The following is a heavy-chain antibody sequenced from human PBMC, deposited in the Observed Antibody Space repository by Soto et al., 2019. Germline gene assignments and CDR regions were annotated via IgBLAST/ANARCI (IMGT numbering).Heavy chain of an antibody. V-gene: IGHV3-23*01. Sequence: GWSLRLSCAASGFTFSSYAMSWVRQAPGKGLEWVSAISGSGGSTYYADSVKGRFTISRDNSKNTLYLQMNSLRAEDTAVYYCAKDNQYYYDSSGYYHYWGQGTLVTVSS. CDR1: GFTFSSYA. D-gene: IGHD3-22*01. CDR3: AKDNQYYYDSSGYYHY. J-gene: IGHJ4*02. CDR2: ISGSGGST.